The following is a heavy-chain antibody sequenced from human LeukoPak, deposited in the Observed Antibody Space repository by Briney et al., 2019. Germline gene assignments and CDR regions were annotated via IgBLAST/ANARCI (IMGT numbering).Heavy chain of an antibody. CDR2: ISGDESRT. CDR1: GFTFRSYW. J-gene: IGHJ4*02. CDR3: VRDDGYYYGSGTYYPH. Sequence: GGSLRLSCAASGFTFRSYWMHWVRQAPGKGLVWVSHISGDESRTTYADSVQGRFTISRDNAKNTLYLQMNSLRVEDTAVYYCVRDDGYYYGSGTYYPHWGQGTLVTVSS. D-gene: IGHD3-10*01. V-gene: IGHV3-74*01.